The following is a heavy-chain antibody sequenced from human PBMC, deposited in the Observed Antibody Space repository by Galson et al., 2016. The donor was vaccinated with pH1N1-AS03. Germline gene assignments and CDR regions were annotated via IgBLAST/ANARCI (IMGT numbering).Heavy chain of an antibody. CDR3: ANGGYYYDSSGPDI. V-gene: IGHV3-30*18. J-gene: IGHJ3*02. D-gene: IGHD3-22*01. CDR1: GFNFSSYG. CDR2: ISSDGSHK. Sequence: RLSCADSGFNFSSYGMFWVRQAPGKGLEWVAVISSDGSHKFYSNSGKGRFTVSRDNSKNNLYLEMNSLRVEDTATYYCANGGYYYDSSGPDIWGQGTMVTVSS.